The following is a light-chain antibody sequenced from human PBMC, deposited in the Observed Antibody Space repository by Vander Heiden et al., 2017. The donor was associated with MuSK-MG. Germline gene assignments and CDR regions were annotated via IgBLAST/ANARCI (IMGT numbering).Light chain of an antibody. J-gene: IGKJ1*01. V-gene: IGKV3-20*01. CDR2: GAS. CDR3: QQVGSSPWT. Sequence: EIVLTQSPATLSLSPGETVTLSCRASHSVSSSYLAWYQQKPGQAPRLLIYGASSRASGIPDRFGGSGSGTDFTLTISRLEPEDFAVYYCQQVGSSPWTFGQGTKVEI. CDR1: HSVSSSY.